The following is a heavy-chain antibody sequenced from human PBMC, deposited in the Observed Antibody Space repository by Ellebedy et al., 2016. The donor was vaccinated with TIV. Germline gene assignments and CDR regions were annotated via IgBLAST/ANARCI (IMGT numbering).Heavy chain of an antibody. CDR1: GFTVGNTY. Sequence: PGGSLRLSCAASGFTVGNTYMSWVRQAPGKGLEWVSVIYSGGSMFYADTVKGRFTISRDNSKNTVYLQMNSLRAEDTAVYFCTRGKARTGNQYGMDLWGQGTTVTVSS. D-gene: IGHD3-10*01. CDR2: IYSGGSM. CDR3: TRGKARTGNQYGMDL. J-gene: IGHJ6*02. V-gene: IGHV3-53*01.